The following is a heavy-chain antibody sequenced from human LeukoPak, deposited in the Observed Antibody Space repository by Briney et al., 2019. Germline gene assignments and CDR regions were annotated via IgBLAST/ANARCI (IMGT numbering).Heavy chain of an antibody. CDR3: ARLLLDDGQPGADY. CDR2: ISRRGSTM. D-gene: IGHD1-1*01. V-gene: IGHV3-48*03. Sequence: SGGSLRLSCAGSGFTFSSYEMNWVRQAPGKGLEWVSYISRRGSTMYYADSVKGRFTSSRDNAKNSLHLQMNSLRAEDTAVYYCARLLLDDGQPGADYWGRGTLVTVSS. CDR1: GFTFSSYE. J-gene: IGHJ4*02.